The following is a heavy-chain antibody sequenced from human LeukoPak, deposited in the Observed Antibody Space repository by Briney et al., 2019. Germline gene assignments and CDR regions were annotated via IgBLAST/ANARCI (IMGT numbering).Heavy chain of an antibody. CDR2: IYCSGNT. CDR1: GGSISGHY. J-gene: IGHJ4*02. D-gene: IGHD3-22*01. V-gene: IGHV4-59*11. CDR3: ARRSGVLDSRDSRYYFDH. Sequence: SETLSLTCIVSGGSISGHYWSWIRQPPGKGLEYIGYIYCSGNTDYNPYLNSRVTISLDTSKNQFSLNLSSVTAADTAVYYCARRSGVLDSRDSRYYFDHWGQGTLVPVST.